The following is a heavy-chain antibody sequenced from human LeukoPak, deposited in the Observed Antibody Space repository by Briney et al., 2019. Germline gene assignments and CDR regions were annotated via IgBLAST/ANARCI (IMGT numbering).Heavy chain of an antibody. V-gene: IGHV3-23*01. CDR3: AKARPPSYDFWSGYPHDY. CDR2: ISGSGGST. D-gene: IGHD3-3*01. Sequence: PGRSLRLSCAASGFTFSSYAMSWVRQAPGKGLEWVSAISGSGGSTYYADSVKGRFTISRDNSKNTLYLQMNSLRAEDTAVYYCAKARPPSYDFWSGYPHDYWGQGTLVTVSS. CDR1: GFTFSSYA. J-gene: IGHJ4*02.